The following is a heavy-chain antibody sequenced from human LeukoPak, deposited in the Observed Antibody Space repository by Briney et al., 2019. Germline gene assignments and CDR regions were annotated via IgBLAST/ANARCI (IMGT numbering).Heavy chain of an antibody. V-gene: IGHV1-18*01. D-gene: IGHD3-3*01. CDR1: GYILISYR. J-gene: IGHJ4*02. CDR3: ARVRITIFGVVIPPDY. CDR2: ISAYNGNT. Sequence: ASVNVSCKACGYILISYRISWVGQAPGQGREWMGWISAYNGNTNYAQKLQGRVTMTTDTSTSTAYMELRSLRSDDTAVYYCARVRITIFGVVIPPDYWGQGTLVTVSS.